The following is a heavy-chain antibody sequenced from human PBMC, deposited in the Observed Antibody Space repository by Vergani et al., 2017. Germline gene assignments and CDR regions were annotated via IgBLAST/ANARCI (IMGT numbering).Heavy chain of an antibody. J-gene: IGHJ2*01. D-gene: IGHD3-16*01. V-gene: IGHV4-39*01. Sequence: QMQLQESGPGLVKASETLSLSCTVSGDSIISRSYYWGWIRQPPGKGREWIGGCYNSGNGDSSSTLKSRVTISADTSKNQFSLRLTSVTAADTAVYYCASGKYYSDSTSHFRGRYFDVWGRGTLVTVPS. CDR1: GDSIISRSYY. CDR3: ASGKYYSDSTSHFRGRYFDV. CDR2: CYNSGNG.